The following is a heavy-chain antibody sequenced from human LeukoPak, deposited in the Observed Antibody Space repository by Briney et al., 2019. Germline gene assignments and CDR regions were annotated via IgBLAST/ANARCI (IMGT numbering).Heavy chain of an antibody. D-gene: IGHD3-22*01. CDR3: AREGSSGYYYFDY. V-gene: IGHV1-46*01. Sequence: ASVKVSCKASGYTFTNYYMHWVRQAPGQGLEWMGIIKPSGGTTTYAQKFQGRVTMTRDMSTSTVYMELSSLRSEDTAVYFCAREGSSGYYYFDYWGQGTLVTVSS. CDR1: GYTFTNYY. J-gene: IGHJ4*02. CDR2: IKPSGGTT.